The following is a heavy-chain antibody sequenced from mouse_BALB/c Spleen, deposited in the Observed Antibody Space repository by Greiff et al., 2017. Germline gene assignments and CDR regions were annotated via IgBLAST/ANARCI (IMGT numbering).Heavy chain of an antibody. CDR1: GFTFSSYA. CDR2: ISSGGST. Sequence: EVKLVESGGGLVKPGGSLKLSCAASGFTFSSYAMSWVRQTPEKRLEWVASISSGGSTYYPDSVKGRFTISRDNARNILYLQMSSLRSEDTAMYYCARRGYDYDGFAYWGQGTLVTVSA. V-gene: IGHV5-6-5*01. D-gene: IGHD2-4*01. CDR3: ARRGYDYDGFAY. J-gene: IGHJ3*01.